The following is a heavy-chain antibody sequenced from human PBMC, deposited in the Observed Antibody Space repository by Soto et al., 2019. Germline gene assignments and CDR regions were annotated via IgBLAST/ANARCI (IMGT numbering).Heavy chain of an antibody. Sequence: GGSLRLSCAASGFIFGSYTMNWVRQAPGKGLEWVAVISYDGSNKYYADSVKGRFTISRDNSKNTLYLQMNSLRAEDTAVYYCAKARLYYYDSSCSGSYWGQGTLVTVSS. CDR2: ISYDGSNK. D-gene: IGHD3-22*01. J-gene: IGHJ4*02. CDR3: AKARLYYYDSSCSGSY. V-gene: IGHV3-30*18. CDR1: GFIFGSYT.